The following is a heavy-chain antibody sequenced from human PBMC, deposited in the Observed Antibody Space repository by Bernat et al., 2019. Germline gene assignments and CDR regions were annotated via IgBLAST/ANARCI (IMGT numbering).Heavy chain of an antibody. CDR2: ISYDGSNK. CDR1: GFTFSSYG. V-gene: IGHV3-30*18. CDR3: AKDGGFWEYEGYFDY. J-gene: IGHJ4*02. Sequence: QVQLVESGGGVVQPGRSLRLSCAASGFTFSSYGMHWVRQAPGKGLEWVAVISYDGSNKYYADSVKGRFTISRDNSKNTLYLQMNSLRAEDTAVYYCAKDGGFWEYEGYFDYWGQGTLVTVSS. D-gene: IGHD3-3*01.